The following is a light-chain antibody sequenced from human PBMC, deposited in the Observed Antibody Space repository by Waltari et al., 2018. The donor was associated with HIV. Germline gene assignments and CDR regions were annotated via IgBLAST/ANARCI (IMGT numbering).Light chain of an antibody. V-gene: IGLV1-44*01. Sequence: SVLTQPPSASGTPGQRVTISCSGTRSNIGSNTDHWHQLLPGTAPKLLIYNDNERPSGVPGRFSGSRSGASASLAISGLQPEDEADYYCSSWDDRLNGQGVFGGGTKLTVL. CDR1: RSNIGSNT. CDR2: NDN. J-gene: IGLJ3*02. CDR3: SSWDDRLNGQGV.